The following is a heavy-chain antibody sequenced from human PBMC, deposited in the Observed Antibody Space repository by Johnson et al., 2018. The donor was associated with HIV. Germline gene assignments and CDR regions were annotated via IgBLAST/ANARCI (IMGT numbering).Heavy chain of an antibody. CDR2: ISYDGSNK. D-gene: IGHD3-22*01. Sequence: QVQLVESGGGAVQPGRSLRLYCAVSEFTVTNYAMHWVRLAPGKGLQWVAVISYDGSNKYYADSVKGRFTISRYNSKNTLYLQMNSLRAEDTAVYYCARDKIRGYPRRDAFDIWGQGTMVTVSS. J-gene: IGHJ3*02. CDR1: EFTVTNYA. V-gene: IGHV3-30-3*01. CDR3: ARDKIRGYPRRDAFDI.